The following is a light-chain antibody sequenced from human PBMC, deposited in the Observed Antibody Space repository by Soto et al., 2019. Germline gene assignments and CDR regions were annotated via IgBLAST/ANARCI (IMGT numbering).Light chain of an antibody. J-gene: IGKJ2*01. CDR2: GAS. V-gene: IGKV1-39*01. CDR1: LSVATF. Sequence: DIQMTQSPSSLSASVGDRVAITCRASLSVATFLNWYQQRPGEAPKLLIYGASTLQSGVPARFSGSGSGTEFTLTISSLQPEDFATYYCQQSYGTPRTFGQGTKLEIK. CDR3: QQSYGTPRT.